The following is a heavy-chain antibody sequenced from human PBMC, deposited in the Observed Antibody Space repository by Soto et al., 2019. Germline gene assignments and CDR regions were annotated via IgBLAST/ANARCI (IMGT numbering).Heavy chain of an antibody. V-gene: IGHV3-23*01. CDR3: ARDRTFNFYYGMDV. CDR2: ISGSGVST. Sequence: EVQLLESGGALVQPGGSLRLSCAASGFTFKDFAMSWVRLAPGRGLEWVSGISGSGVSTYYAASVKGQFTISRDNSKITVYLQMNSLRDEDTAIYYCARDRTFNFYYGMDVWGQGTTVTVSS. CDR1: GFTFKDFA. J-gene: IGHJ6*02.